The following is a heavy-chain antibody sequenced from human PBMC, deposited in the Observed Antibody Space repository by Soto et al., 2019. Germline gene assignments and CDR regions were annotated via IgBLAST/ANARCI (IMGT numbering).Heavy chain of an antibody. CDR1: GYTFTHYY. CDR2: INPASGST. J-gene: IGHJ4*02. V-gene: IGHV1-46*01. CDR3: ARDLAAGDY. Sequence: QVQLVQFGAEVKKPGASVKLSCRTSGYTFTHYYILWVRQAPGQGLEWLAIINPASGSTNYAQDFQGRVTLTMDTSTTTVYMELSGLRAEDTAIFYCARDLAAGDYWGQGTLVTVSS. D-gene: IGHD6-13*01.